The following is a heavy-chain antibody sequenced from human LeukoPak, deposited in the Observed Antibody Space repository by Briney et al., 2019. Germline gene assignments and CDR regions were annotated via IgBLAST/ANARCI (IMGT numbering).Heavy chain of an antibody. CDR3: ASLIYGDYGTSLDY. V-gene: IGHV4-31*03. CDR2: IYYSGST. D-gene: IGHD4-17*01. Sequence: PSETLSLTCTVSGGSISGGGYYWSWIRQHPGKGLEWIGYIYYSGSTYYNPSLKSRVTISVDTSKNQFSLKLSSVTAADTAVYYCASLIYGDYGTSLDYWGQGTLVTVSS. J-gene: IGHJ4*02. CDR1: GGSISGGGYY.